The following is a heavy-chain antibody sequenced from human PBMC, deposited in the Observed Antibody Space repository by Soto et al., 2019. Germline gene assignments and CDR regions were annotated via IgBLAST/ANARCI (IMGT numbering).Heavy chain of an antibody. CDR1: GFTFSSYW. CDR3: ASSAA. J-gene: IGHJ5*02. V-gene: IGHV3-33*08. Sequence: GGSLRLSCAASGFTFSSYWMSWVRQAPGKGLEWVAVIWYDGSNTYYADPVKGRFTISRDNSKNTLFLQMNSLRAEDTAVYYCASSAAWGRGTLVTVSS. CDR2: IWYDGSNT. D-gene: IGHD6-19*01.